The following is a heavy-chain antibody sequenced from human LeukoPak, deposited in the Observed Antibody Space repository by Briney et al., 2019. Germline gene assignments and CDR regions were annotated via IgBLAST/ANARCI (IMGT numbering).Heavy chain of an antibody. CDR1: GFTFSSYA. Sequence: GGSLRLSCAASGFTFSSYAMHWVRQAPGKGLEWVATIKQDGNEKYYVDSVKGRFTISRDNAKNLLYLQMNSLRAEDTAVYYCARDPYYDFWSGYYAPRGYFDYWGQGTLVTVSS. V-gene: IGHV3-7*01. J-gene: IGHJ4*02. CDR2: IKQDGNEK. D-gene: IGHD3-3*01. CDR3: ARDPYYDFWSGYYAPRGYFDY.